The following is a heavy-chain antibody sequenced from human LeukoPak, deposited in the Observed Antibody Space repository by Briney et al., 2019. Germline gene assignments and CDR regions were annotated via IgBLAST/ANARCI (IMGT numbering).Heavy chain of an antibody. Sequence: ASVKVSFKASGYTFTIYGISWVRQAPGQGLEWMGWISAYNGNTNYAQKLQGRVTITTDTSTSTAYMELRSLRSDDTAVYYCARLPLSRYYDFWSGMDVWGQGTTVTVSS. CDR3: ARLPLSRYYDFWSGMDV. J-gene: IGHJ6*02. CDR1: GYTFTIYG. D-gene: IGHD3-3*01. CDR2: ISAYNGNT. V-gene: IGHV1-18*01.